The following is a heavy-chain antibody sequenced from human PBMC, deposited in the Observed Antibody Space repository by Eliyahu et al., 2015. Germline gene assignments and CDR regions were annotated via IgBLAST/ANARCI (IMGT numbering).Heavy chain of an antibody. CDR1: GFTFSSYA. D-gene: IGHD6-19*01. J-gene: IGHJ2*01. V-gene: IGHV3-23*01. CDR2: ICGSGGSR. CDR3: AKAGAVAANEPFWYFDL. Sequence: EVQLLESGGGLVQPGGSLRLSCAASGFTFSSYAMSWVRQAPGKGLEWVSAICGSGGSRYYADSVKGRFTISRDNSKNTLYLQMNSLRAEDTAVYYCAKAGAVAANEPFWYFDLWGRGTLVTVSS.